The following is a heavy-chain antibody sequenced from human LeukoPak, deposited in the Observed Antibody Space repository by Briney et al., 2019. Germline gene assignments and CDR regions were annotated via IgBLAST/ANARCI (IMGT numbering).Heavy chain of an antibody. V-gene: IGHV3-15*07. CDR1: GSIFADTW. Sequence: GGSLRLSCAASGSIFADTWMNWVRQAPGKGLEWVGLIRRKTDTGTTDYAAPVKGRFTISRDDSKNTLYLQMNGLKTEDTAVYYCTTQQGSWALNYWGQGVLVTVSS. D-gene: IGHD7-27*01. J-gene: IGHJ4*02. CDR3: TTQQGSWALNY. CDR2: IRRKTDTGTT.